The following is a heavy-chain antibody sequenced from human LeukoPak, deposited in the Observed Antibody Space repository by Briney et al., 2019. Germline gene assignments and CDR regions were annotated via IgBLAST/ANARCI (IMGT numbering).Heavy chain of an antibody. D-gene: IGHD3-16*01. J-gene: IGHJ4*02. CDR2: ISFSGSTI. CDR1: GFTVSDYY. V-gene: IGHV3-11*04. CDR3: VRGMGGGVSNFDY. Sequence: PGGSLRLSCAASGFTVSDYYMTWIRQAPGKGLDWVSYISFSGSTIYYADSVKGRFIICRDTAKNSLYLQMNSLRAEDTAVYYCVRGMGGGVSNFDYWGQGTLVTVSS.